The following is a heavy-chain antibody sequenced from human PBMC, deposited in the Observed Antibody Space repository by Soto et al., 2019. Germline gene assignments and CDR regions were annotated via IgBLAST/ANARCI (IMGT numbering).Heavy chain of an antibody. V-gene: IGHV1-69*01. CDR2: IIPRFGTT. CDR1: GGTLRRYA. Sequence: QVQLVQSGAEVQKPGSSVKVSCKASGGTLRRYAISWVRQAPGRGLEWMGGIIPRFGTTSYAQTEQFQGRLTINAYGDMITPSRELSSLRPEATAVYFCAVVDMSANDAENYFYAMDVWGQGTTVIVSS. J-gene: IGHJ6*02. D-gene: IGHD3-22*01. CDR3: AVVDMSANDAENYFYAMDV.